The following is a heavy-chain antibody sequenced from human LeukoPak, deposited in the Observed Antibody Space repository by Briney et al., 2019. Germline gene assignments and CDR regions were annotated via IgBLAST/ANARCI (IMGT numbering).Heavy chain of an antibody. V-gene: IGHV1-8*01. CDR2: MNPNSGDT. Sequence: ASVKVSCKASGYTFTSYYVNWVRQATGQGLEWMGWMNPNSGDTDYAQKFQGGVSMTRDTSMSTAYMELSSLRSEDTAVYYCARGVNAGVDVWGQGTTVTVSS. CDR3: ARGVNAGVDV. CDR1: GYTFTSYY. J-gene: IGHJ6*02.